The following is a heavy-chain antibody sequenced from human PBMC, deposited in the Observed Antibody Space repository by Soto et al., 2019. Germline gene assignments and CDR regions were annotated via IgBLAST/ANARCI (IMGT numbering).Heavy chain of an antibody. Sequence: SVKVSCKASGGTFSSYAISWVRQAPGQGLEWMGGIIPIFGTANYAQKFQGRATITADESTSTAYMELSSLRSEETAVYYGARGEDCGGNCYPREAFDIWGQGTMVTVSS. CDR3: ARGEDCGGNCYPREAFDI. J-gene: IGHJ3*02. V-gene: IGHV1-69*13. D-gene: IGHD2-21*02. CDR1: GGTFSSYA. CDR2: IIPIFGTA.